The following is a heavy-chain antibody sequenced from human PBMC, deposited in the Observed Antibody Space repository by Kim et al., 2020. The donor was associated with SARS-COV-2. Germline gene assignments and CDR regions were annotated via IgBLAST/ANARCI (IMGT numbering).Heavy chain of an antibody. Sequence: DTVKGRFTISRDNSKNTLYLQMNSLRAEDTAVDYGAKGPKALYYGSAPDVWGQGTTVTVSS. D-gene: IGHD3-10*01. CDR3: AKGPKALYYGSAPDV. J-gene: IGHJ6*02. V-gene: IGHV3-33*06.